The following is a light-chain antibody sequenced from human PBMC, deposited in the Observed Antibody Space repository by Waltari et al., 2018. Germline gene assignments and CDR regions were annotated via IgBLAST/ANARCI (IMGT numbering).Light chain of an antibody. CDR3: QQRSKWPLT. Sequence: EIVLTQSPATLSLSPGERATLSCRASQSVSSYLAWYRQKPGQPPRLLIYDASNRATGIPARFSGSGSGTDFTLTISSLEPEDFAVYYCQQRSKWPLTFGGGTKVEIK. CDR2: DAS. V-gene: IGKV3-11*01. J-gene: IGKJ4*01. CDR1: QSVSSY.